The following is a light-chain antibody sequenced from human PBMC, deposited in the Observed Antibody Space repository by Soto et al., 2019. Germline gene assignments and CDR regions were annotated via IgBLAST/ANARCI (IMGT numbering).Light chain of an antibody. CDR2: AAS. CDR3: QQANSLPYT. Sequence: DIQMTQSPSSVSASVGDRVTITCRASQGIISWLAWYQQKPGKAPKLLIYAASSLQSGVPSRFSGSGSGTAFTRTISIMQPEDFATYYCQQANSLPYTFGQGTKLEIK. CDR1: QGIISW. V-gene: IGKV1-12*01. J-gene: IGKJ2*01.